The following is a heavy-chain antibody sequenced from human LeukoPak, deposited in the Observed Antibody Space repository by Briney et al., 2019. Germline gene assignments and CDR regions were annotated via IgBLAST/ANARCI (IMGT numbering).Heavy chain of an antibody. J-gene: IGHJ6*03. D-gene: IGHD3-9*01. V-gene: IGHV3-74*01. CDR1: EFTFTGYW. Sequence: GGSLRLSCAASEFTFTGYWMHWVRQAPGKGLVWVSRINSDADKTGYAEAVKGRFTISRDNAKETLYLEMNSLRVEDTAVYYCAREYYGILTGYYLDVWGKGTAVTVSS. CDR3: AREYYGILTGYYLDV. CDR2: INSDADKT.